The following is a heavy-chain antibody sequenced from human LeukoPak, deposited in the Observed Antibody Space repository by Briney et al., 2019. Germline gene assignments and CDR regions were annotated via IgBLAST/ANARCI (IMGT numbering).Heavy chain of an antibody. Sequence: GASVKVSCKASGGTFSSYAISWVRQAPGQGLEWMGGIIPIFGTANYAQKFQGRVTITADKSTSTAYMELSSRRSEDTAVYYCARGSSGWWYYFDYWGQGTLVTVSS. CDR2: IIPIFGTA. D-gene: IGHD6-19*01. J-gene: IGHJ4*02. CDR3: ARGSSGWWYYFDY. CDR1: GGTFSSYA. V-gene: IGHV1-69*06.